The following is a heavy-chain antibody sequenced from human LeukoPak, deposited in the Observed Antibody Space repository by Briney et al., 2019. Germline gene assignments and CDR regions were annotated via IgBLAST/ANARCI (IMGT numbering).Heavy chain of an antibody. D-gene: IGHD2-2*01. Sequence: PGGSLGLSCAASGFTFSNAWMSWVRQAPGKGLEWVGHIKSKTDGGTTGYAAPVKGRLTISRDDSKNTLYLQMNSLKTEDTAVYYCTTLRSIATDYWGQGTLVTVSS. CDR3: TTLRSIATDY. CDR2: IKSKTDGGTT. CDR1: GFTFSNAW. V-gene: IGHV3-15*01. J-gene: IGHJ4*02.